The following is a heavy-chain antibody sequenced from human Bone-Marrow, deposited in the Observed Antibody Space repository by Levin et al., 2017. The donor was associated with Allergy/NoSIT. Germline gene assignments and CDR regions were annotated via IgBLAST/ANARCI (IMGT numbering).Heavy chain of an antibody. J-gene: IGHJ3*02. D-gene: IGHD4-17*01. CDR1: GGSISSGGYS. Sequence: SQTLSLTCAVSGGSISSGGYSLSWIRQPPGKGLEWIGYIYDSGNTYYNPSLKSRVTILVDMSKKRFSLRLTSVTAADTAVDYCARGTTVTPGGTDSFDIWGQGTFVTVS. CDR2: IYDSGNT. CDR3: ARGTTVTPGGTDSFDI. V-gene: IGHV4-30-2*01.